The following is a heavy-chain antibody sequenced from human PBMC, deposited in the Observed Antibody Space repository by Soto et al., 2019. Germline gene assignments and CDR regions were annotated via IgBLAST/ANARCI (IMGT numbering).Heavy chain of an antibody. CDR1: GFTFHDYA. Sequence: GGSLRLSCAASGFTFHDYAMHWVRQAPGKGLEWVSGVSWNSGSVGYGDSVKGRFTISRDNAKNSLYLQMNSLRSEDTALYYCAVIAAVHAFDIWRQGTMVTVSS. V-gene: IGHV3-9*01. CDR3: AVIAAVHAFDI. D-gene: IGHD6-13*01. CDR2: VSWNSGSV. J-gene: IGHJ3*02.